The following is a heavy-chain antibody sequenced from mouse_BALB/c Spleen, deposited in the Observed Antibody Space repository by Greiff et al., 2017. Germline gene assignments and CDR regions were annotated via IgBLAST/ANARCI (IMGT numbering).Heavy chain of an antibody. CDR2: IDTSDSYT. D-gene: IGHD2-14*01. J-gene: IGHJ1*01. CDR3: ARKVRRGWYFDV. V-gene: IGHV1-69*01. CDR1: GYTFTDYW. Sequence: QVHVKQPGAELVMPGASVKMSCKASGYTFTDYWMHWVKQRPGQGLEWIGAIDTSDSYTSYNQKFKGKATLTVDESSSTAYMQLSSLTSEDSAVYYCARKVRRGWYFDVWGAGTTVTVSS.